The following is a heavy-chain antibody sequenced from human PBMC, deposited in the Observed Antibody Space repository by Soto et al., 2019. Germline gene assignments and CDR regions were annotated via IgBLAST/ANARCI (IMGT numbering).Heavy chain of an antibody. D-gene: IGHD3-22*01. CDR2: ISGSGGST. V-gene: IGHV3-23*01. CDR3: AKGSRFVRYYYDSSGYSSLDY. CDR1: GFTFSSYA. Sequence: GGSLRLSCAASGFTFSSYAMSWVRQAPGKGLEWVSAISGSGGSTYYADSVKGRFTISRDNSKNTLYLQMNSLRAEDTAVYYCAKGSRFVRYYYDSSGYSSLDYWGQGTLVTVSS. J-gene: IGHJ4*02.